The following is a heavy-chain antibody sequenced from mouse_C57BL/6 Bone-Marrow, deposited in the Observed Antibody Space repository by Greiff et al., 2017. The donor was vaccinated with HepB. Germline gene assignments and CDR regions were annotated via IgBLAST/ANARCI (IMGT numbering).Heavy chain of an antibody. CDR3: ARFLYYYAYAMDY. CDR1: GYTFPSYW. V-gene: IGHV1-53*01. CDR2: INPSNGGT. J-gene: IGHJ4*01. Sequence: QVQLQQPGTELVKPGASVKLSCKASGYTFPSYWMHWVKQRPGQGLEWIGNINPSNGGTNYNEKFKSKATMTVDKSSSTAYMQLSSLTSEDSAVYYCARFLYYYAYAMDYWGQGTSVTVSS. D-gene: IGHD1-1*01.